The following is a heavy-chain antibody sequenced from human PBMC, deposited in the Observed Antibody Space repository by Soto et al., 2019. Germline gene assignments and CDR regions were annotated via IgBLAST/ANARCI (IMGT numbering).Heavy chain of an antibody. V-gene: IGHV3-15*01. J-gene: IGHJ4*02. CDR1: GFTFSNAW. CDR2: IKSKTDGGTT. Sequence: EVQLVESGGGLVKPGGSLRLSCAASGFTFSNAWMSWVRQAPGKGLEWVGRIKSKTDGGTTDYAAPVKGRFTISRDDSKNTLYLQMNSLKTEDTAVYYCTTDPQWLARGDYWGQGTLVTVSS. CDR3: TTDPQWLARGDY. D-gene: IGHD6-19*01.